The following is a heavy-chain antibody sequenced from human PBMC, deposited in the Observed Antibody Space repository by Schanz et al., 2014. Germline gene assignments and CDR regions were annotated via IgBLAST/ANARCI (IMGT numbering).Heavy chain of an antibody. V-gene: IGHV3-21*02. CDR2: ISSSSSYI. CDR1: GFTFSTYY. Sequence: EVQLVESGGGLVKPGGSLRLSCAASGFTFSTYYMNWVRQAPGKGLEWVSSISSSSSYISYADSVKGRFTISRDNAKNSLYLQMNSLRAEDMAVYYCARPSDSSWYMDVWGKGTTVTVSS. D-gene: IGHD2-21*02. CDR3: ARPSDSSWYMDV. J-gene: IGHJ6*03.